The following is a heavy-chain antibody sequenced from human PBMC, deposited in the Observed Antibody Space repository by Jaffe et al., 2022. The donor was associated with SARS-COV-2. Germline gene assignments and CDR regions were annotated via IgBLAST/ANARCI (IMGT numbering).Heavy chain of an antibody. D-gene: IGHD4-17*01. CDR2: INSDGSST. CDR3: ARDSTVTSPYYYYGMDV. CDR1: GFTFSSYW. V-gene: IGHV3-74*01. Sequence: EVQLVESGGGLVQPGGSLRLSCAASGFTFSSYWMHWVRQAPGKGLVWVSRINSDGSSTSYADSVKGRFTISRDNAKNTLYLQMNSLRAEDTAVYYCARDSTVTSPYYYYGMDVWGQGTTVTVSS. J-gene: IGHJ6*02.